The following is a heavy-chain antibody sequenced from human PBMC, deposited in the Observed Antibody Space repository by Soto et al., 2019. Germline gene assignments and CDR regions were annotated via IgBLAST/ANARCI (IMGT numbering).Heavy chain of an antibody. J-gene: IGHJ4*02. D-gene: IGHD1-26*01. CDR3: ARVTNPYSGSPHY. V-gene: IGHV1-69*01. CDR2: IIPIFGRA. CDR1: GGTFSRHS. Sequence: QVQLVQSGAEVRKPGSSVKVSCKASGGTFSRHSVSWVRQAPGQGLEWMGGIIPIFGRANHAQKFQGRVTIIADESTSTVYMELSSLRSEDTAIYYCARVTNPYSGSPHYWGQGTLVTVSS.